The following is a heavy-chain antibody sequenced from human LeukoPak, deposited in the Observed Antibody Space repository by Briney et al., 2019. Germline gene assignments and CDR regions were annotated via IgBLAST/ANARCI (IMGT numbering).Heavy chain of an antibody. Sequence: GGSLRLSCAASGFTFSSYAMSWVRQAPGKGLEWVSTISGGGGSTYYADSVKGRFTISRDTSKNTLYLQMNSLRAEDTAVCYCAKSYDSSGYYHFDYWGQGTLVTVSS. CDR1: GFTFSSYA. CDR2: ISGGGGST. CDR3: AKSYDSSGYYHFDY. D-gene: IGHD3-22*01. V-gene: IGHV3-23*01. J-gene: IGHJ4*02.